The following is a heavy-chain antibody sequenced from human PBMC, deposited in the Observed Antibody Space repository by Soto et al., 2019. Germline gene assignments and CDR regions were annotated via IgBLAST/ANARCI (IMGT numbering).Heavy chain of an antibody. J-gene: IGHJ6*02. Sequence: QVHLQESGPGLVKPSQTLSLTCTVSGGSINTGDYYWSWIRQPPGKGLEWIGYNYYSGSAYYNPSLKSRLTISIDTSKNQFSLKLGSVTAADTAVYYCARVAGVRSTGTTRDFYYGMDVWGQGTTVTVSS. CDR3: ARVAGVRSTGTTRDFYYGMDV. CDR1: GGSINTGDYY. V-gene: IGHV4-30-4*01. D-gene: IGHD1-7*01. CDR2: NYYSGSA.